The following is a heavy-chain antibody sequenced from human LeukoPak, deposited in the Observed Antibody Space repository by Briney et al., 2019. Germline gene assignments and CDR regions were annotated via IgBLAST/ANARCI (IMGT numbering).Heavy chain of an antibody. CDR1: GDSVSSNTAT. D-gene: IGHD2-21*01. CDR2: TYYKSKWYN. V-gene: IGHV6-1*01. Sequence: SQTLSLTCVISGDSVSSNTATWNWIRQSPSRGLEWLGRTYYKSKWYNDYAVFVKSRITIKPDTSKNQFSLQLNSVSPDDTAVYYCARDAAPYCDSDCYVLDIWGQGTMVTVFS. J-gene: IGHJ3*02. CDR3: ARDAAPYCDSDCYVLDI.